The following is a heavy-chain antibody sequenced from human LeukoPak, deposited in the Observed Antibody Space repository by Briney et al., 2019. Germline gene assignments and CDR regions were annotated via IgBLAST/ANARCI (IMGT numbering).Heavy chain of an antibody. CDR3: AKARGSGSYSHYFDY. Sequence: PGRSLRLSCAASGFTFDDYAMHWVRQAPGKGLEWVSGISWNSGSIGYADSVKGRCTISRDNAKNSLYLQMNSLRAEDTALYYCAKARGSGSYSHYFDYWGQGTLVTVSS. CDR2: ISWNSGSI. CDR1: GFTFDDYA. D-gene: IGHD3-10*01. J-gene: IGHJ4*02. V-gene: IGHV3-9*01.